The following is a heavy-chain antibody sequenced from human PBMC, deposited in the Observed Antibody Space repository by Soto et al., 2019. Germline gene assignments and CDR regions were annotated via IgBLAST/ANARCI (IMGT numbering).Heavy chain of an antibody. CDR2: IYYSGST. V-gene: IGHV4-59*01. CDR1: GGSISAYY. Sequence: SSETLSLTCTFSGGSISAYYWSWIRQPPGKGLEWIGHIYYSGSTNYSPSLKSRVSISIDTSKRQFSLNLRSVTAADTAVYYCASVGSGRYYGFHSFDPWGQGKVVTVSS. CDR3: ASVGSGRYYGFHSFDP. D-gene: IGHD1-26*01. J-gene: IGHJ5*02.